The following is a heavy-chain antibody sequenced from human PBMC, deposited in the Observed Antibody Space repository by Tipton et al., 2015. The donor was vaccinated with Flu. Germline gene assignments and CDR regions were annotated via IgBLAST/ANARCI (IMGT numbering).Heavy chain of an antibody. Sequence: TLSLTCFVYGGSFSGYYWGWIRQPPGKGLEWIGEINHSASTMYNPSLKSRVIISIDTSKNEFSLNLTSVTAADTAVYFCARGRTRQARGVRFNYYYAMDAWGQGTTVTVSS. J-gene: IGHJ6*02. CDR1: GGSFSGYY. CDR3: ARGRTRQARGVRFNYYYAMDA. CDR2: INHSAST. D-gene: IGHD3-10*01. V-gene: IGHV4-34*01.